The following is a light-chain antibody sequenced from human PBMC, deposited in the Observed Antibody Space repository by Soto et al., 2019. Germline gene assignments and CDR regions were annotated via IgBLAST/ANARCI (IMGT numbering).Light chain of an antibody. CDR3: CSYAGSSTVV. V-gene: IGLV2-23*01. J-gene: IGLJ2*01. CDR1: SRDVGNYNL. CDR2: EDT. Sequence: QSVLTQPASVSGSRGKSITISCTGTSRDVGNYNLVSWYQQYPGKAPKLMIYEDTKRPSGVSHRFSGSKSGNTASLTISGLQPEDEAGYYCCSYAGSSTVVFGGGTKVTVL.